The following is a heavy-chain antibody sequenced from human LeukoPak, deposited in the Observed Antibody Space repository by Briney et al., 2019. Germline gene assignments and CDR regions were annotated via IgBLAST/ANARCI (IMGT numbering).Heavy chain of an antibody. CDR2: IRYDGSNK. Sequence: GGSLRLSCAASGFTFSSYAMSWVRQAPGKGLEWVAFIRYDGSNKYYADSVKGRFTISRDNSKNTLYLQMNSLRAEDTAVYYCAKDSGYYYVVVSYYFDYWGQGTLVTVSS. V-gene: IGHV3-30*02. D-gene: IGHD3-22*01. CDR3: AKDSGYYYVVVSYYFDY. J-gene: IGHJ4*02. CDR1: GFTFSSYA.